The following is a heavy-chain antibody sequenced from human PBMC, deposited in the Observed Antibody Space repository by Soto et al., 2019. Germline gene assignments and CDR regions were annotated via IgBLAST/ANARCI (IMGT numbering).Heavy chain of an antibody. J-gene: IGHJ4*02. V-gene: IGHV1-2*04. D-gene: IGHD3-3*01. CDR2: INPNSGGT. Sequence: ASVKVSCKASGYTFTGYYMHWVRQAPGQGLEWMGWINPNSGGTNYAQKFQGWVTMTRDTSISTAYMELSRLRSDDTAVYYCARASYYDFWSGYQKRYYFDYWGQGTLVTVSS. CDR1: GYTFTGYY. CDR3: ARASYYDFWSGYQKRYYFDY.